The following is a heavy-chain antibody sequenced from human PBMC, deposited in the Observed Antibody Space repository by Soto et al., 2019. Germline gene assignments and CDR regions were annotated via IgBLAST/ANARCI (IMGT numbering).Heavy chain of an antibody. D-gene: IGHD3-3*01. CDR1: GFTFSSFA. V-gene: IGHV3-30-3*01. CDR2: ISYDGSNK. J-gene: IGHJ3*01. Sequence: QVQLVESGAGVVQHGGSLRLSCAGSGFTFSSFAMHWVLPAPGKELVWVAVISYDGSNKYYADSVKGRFTVSRDNSQHPLYLQMHSSRAEDTAVDYRARDLLQYDFGSDPDASDFWGQGTIVTVSS. CDR3: ARDLLQYDFGSDPDASDF.